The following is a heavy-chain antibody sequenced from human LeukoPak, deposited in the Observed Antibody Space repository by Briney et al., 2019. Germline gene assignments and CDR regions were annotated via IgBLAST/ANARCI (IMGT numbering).Heavy chain of an antibody. J-gene: IGHJ4*01. CDR2: IFTDGSTT. CDR3: ARELRREVTLDY. V-gene: IGHV3-74*01. D-gene: IGHD2-21*02. CDR1: EFTFFSYG. Sequence: GGSLRLSCVASEFTFFSYGMQWVRQAPGKGLVWVSRIFTDGSTTSYADSVKGRFTISRDNAKNTLYLQMNSLRAEDTAVYHCARELRREVTLDYWGQGTLVTVSP.